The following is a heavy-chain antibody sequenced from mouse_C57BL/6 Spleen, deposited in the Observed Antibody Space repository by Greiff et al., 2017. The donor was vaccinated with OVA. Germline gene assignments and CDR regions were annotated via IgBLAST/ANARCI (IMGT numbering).Heavy chain of an antibody. CDR1: GYTFTGYW. CDR3: ARDYSNLDYFDY. D-gene: IGHD2-5*01. J-gene: IGHJ2*01. V-gene: IGHV1-9*01. CDR2: IFPGSGST. Sequence: VQLKQSGAELVKPGASVKLSCKASGYTFTGYWIGWVKQRPGHCLEWIGEIFPGSGSTNYNEKFKGKATFTADTSSNTAYMQLSSLTTEDSAIYYCARDYSNLDYFDYWGQGTTLTVSS.